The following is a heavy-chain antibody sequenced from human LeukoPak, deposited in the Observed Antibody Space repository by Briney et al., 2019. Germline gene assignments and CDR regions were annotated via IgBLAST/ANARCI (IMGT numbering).Heavy chain of an antibody. CDR1: GYTFTSGG. V-gene: IGHV1-18*01. D-gene: IGHD4/OR15-4a*01. J-gene: IGHJ5*02. Sequence: ASLKLSCKVSGYTFTSGGISWVRQAPAPGLEWMGWISAYYGSTNYAQNLQGRVTMTTVTSTSKAFMERMSLRSDLRAVYYSASDRTMLLTTPTHHWSDPWGEGAPVSVSS. CDR3: ASDRTMLLTTPTHHWSDP. CDR2: ISAYYGST.